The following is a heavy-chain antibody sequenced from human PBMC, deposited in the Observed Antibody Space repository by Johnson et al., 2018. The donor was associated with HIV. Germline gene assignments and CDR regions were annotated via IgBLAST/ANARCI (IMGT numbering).Heavy chain of an antibody. D-gene: IGHD6-6*01. CDR1: GFTVNSNF. CDR2: IFSAGGT. CDR3: ARVLGSSRRGAFDI. V-gene: IGHV3-66*03. J-gene: IGHJ3*02. Sequence: VQLVESGGGLIQPGGSLRLSCAASGFTVNSNFMSWVRQAPGKGLEWVSAIFSAGGTYYADSVRGRVTISRDNSKNTLYLQMNSLRAEDTAVYYCARVLGSSRRGAFDIWGQGTMVTVSS.